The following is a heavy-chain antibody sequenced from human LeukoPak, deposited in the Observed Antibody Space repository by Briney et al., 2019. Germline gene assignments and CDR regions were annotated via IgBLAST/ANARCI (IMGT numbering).Heavy chain of an antibody. D-gene: IGHD1-1*01. CDR3: ARDWNRYAY. CDR1: GYSISSGYF. Sequence: SETLSLTCTVSGYSISSGYFWGWIRQPPGKGLEWIGSFSCSGSTYYNPSLKSRVTISVDTSKSQFSLYMDSVTAADTAVYYCARDWNRYAYWGQGTLVTVSS. CDR2: FSCSGST. J-gene: IGHJ4*02. V-gene: IGHV4-38-2*02.